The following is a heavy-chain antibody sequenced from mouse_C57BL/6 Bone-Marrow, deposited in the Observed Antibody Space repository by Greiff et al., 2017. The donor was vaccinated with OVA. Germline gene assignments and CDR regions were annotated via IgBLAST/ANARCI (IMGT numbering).Heavy chain of an antibody. Sequence: EVKLMESGGGLVKPGGSLKLSCAASGFTFSDYGMHWVRQAPEKGLEWVAYISSGSSTIYYADTVKGRFTISRDNAKNTLFLQMTSLRSEDTAMYYCAKGRYDPFAYWGQGTLVTVS. CDR3: AKGRYDPFAY. D-gene: IGHD2-3*01. V-gene: IGHV5-17*01. CDR2: ISSGSSTI. J-gene: IGHJ3*01. CDR1: GFTFSDYG.